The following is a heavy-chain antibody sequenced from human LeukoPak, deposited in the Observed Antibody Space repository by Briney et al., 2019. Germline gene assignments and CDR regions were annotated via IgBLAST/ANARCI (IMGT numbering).Heavy chain of an antibody. Sequence: EGSLRLSCAASGFTFSNAWMSWVRQAPGKGLEWVGRIKSRTDGATTDYAAPVKGRFTISRDDSKNTLYLQMNSLKTEDTAVYYCTTFNSGSYYRYFDYWGQGTLVTVSP. V-gene: IGHV3-15*01. CDR1: GFTFSNAW. CDR2: IKSRTDGATT. CDR3: TTFNSGSYYRYFDY. D-gene: IGHD1-26*01. J-gene: IGHJ4*02.